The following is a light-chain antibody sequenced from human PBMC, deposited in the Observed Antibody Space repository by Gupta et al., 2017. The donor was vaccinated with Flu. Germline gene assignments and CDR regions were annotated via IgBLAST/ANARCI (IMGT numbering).Light chain of an antibody. CDR3: EDWDDRLSSCM. J-gene: IGLJ3*02. Sequence: QPVLTQPPSASGTPGQRVSIGCFGSSSNIGNNYVYWYQQFHGVANKLLVDRNDQRPSRVTDRGSGYTAGKSDSPAIXVXSSADEXDEDCEDWDDRLSSCMFGGGTKVTVL. V-gene: IGLV1-47*01. CDR2: RND. CDR1: SSNIGNNY.